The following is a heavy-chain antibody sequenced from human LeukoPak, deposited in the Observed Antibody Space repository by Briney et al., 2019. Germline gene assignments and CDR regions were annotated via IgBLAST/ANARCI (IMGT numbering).Heavy chain of an antibody. V-gene: IGHV3-74*01. CDR1: GFTFSSYW. CDR2: INSDGSST. Sequence: GGSLRLSCAASGFTFSSYWMHWVRQAPGKGLVWVSRINSDGSSTTYADSVKGRFTISRDNAKNTLYQQMNSLRAEDTAMYYCVRQYSYDSSGYCPWDYWGQGTLVTVSS. J-gene: IGHJ4*02. CDR3: VRQYSYDSSGYCPWDY. D-gene: IGHD3-22*01.